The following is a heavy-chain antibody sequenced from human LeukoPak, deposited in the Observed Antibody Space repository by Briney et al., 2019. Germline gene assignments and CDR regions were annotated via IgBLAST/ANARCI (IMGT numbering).Heavy chain of an antibody. CDR1: GFIFDDYA. V-gene: IGHV3-9*01. J-gene: IGHJ5*02. Sequence: PGGSLRLSCEASGFIFDDYALHWVRLAPGRGLEWVSGINGIGGGTAYADSVKGRFTISRDDAKNSLYLQMNSLRAEDTALYYCAKDPRRVTMVRGPGNWFDPWGQGTLVTVSS. CDR2: INGIGGGT. CDR3: AKDPRRVTMVRGPGNWFDP. D-gene: IGHD3-10*01.